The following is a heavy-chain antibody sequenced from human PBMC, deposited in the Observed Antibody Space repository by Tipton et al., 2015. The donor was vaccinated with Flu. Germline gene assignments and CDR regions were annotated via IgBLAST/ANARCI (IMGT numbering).Heavy chain of an antibody. J-gene: IGHJ4*02. V-gene: IGHV4-39*01. D-gene: IGHD6-19*01. CDR3: ATLYSSGWYYFDY. CDR2: IYYSGST. CDR1: GGSISSSSYY. Sequence: TLSLTCTVSGGSISSSSYYWGWIRQPPGKGLEWIGSIYYSGSTYYNPSLKSRVTISVDTSKNQFSLKLSSVTAADTAVYYCATLYSSGWYYFDYWGQGTLVTVSS.